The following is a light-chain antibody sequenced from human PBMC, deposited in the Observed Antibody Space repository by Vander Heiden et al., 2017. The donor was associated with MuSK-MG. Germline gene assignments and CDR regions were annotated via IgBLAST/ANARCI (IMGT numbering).Light chain of an antibody. V-gene: IGLV7-46*01. CDR3: LLSYSDARPGV. CDR1: TGAVTSDHY. Sequence: QAVVTQEPSLAVSPGRTVTLTCGSSTGAVTSDHYPYWFQQKPGQAPRTLIYDTSNKPSWTPARFSGSLLGGKAALTLSGAQPEDEADYYCLLSYSDARPGVFGGGTKLTVL. CDR2: DTS. J-gene: IGLJ3*02.